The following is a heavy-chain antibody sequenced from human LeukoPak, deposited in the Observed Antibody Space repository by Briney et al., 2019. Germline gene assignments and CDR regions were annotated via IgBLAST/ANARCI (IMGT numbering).Heavy chain of an antibody. CDR2: IRSKANSYAT. D-gene: IGHD4-17*01. V-gene: IGHV3-73*01. J-gene: IGHJ3*02. CDR1: GFTFSNAW. Sequence: GGSLRLSCAASGFTFSNAWMSWVRQAPGKGLEWVGRIRSKANSYATAYAASVKGRFTISRDDSKNIAYLQMSSLKTEDTAMYYCSRVFYGDYWYSSDAFDIWGQGTMVTVSS. CDR3: SRVFYGDYWYSSDAFDI.